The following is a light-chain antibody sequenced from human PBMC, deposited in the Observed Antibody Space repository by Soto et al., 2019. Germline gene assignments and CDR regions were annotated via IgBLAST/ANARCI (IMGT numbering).Light chain of an antibody. CDR2: EVY. CDR3: SSYIGGNNFV. V-gene: IGLV2-8*01. J-gene: IGLJ1*01. CDR1: SSDLGAYNF. Sequence: QSALTQPPSASASPGQSVTISCTGTSSDLGAYNFVSWYQQHPGKAPNLLIYEVYKRPSGVPDRFSGSKSDNTASLTVSGLQAEEEADYYCSSYIGGNNFVFGTGTKLTVL.